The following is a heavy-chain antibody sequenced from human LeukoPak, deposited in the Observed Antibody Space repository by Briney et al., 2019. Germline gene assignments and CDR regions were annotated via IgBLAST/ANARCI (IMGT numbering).Heavy chain of an antibody. CDR3: AKDLLSGPPFDP. Sequence: QTGGSLRLSCAASGFTFKAYGVHWVRQAPDKGLQWLAFIRFDGSITYYADSMRGRFTISRDNSKNTVDLQMNSLRVEDTAVYSCAKDLLSGPPFDPWGQGTLVTVSS. D-gene: IGHD2/OR15-2a*01. V-gene: IGHV3-30*02. J-gene: IGHJ5*02. CDR1: GFTFKAYG. CDR2: IRFDGSIT.